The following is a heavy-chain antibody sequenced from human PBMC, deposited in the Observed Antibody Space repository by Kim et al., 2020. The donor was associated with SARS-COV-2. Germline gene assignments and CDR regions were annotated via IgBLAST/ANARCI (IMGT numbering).Heavy chain of an antibody. V-gene: IGHV3-15*01. CDR3: LQLGSFDY. Sequence: GGSLRLSCAASEFTFSNAWMNWVRQAPGKGLEWVGRIKSNADGGTTDYATPVKGRFTISRDESKNRLYLQMNSLKTEDTAIYYCLQLGSFDYWGQGTLVTVSS. CDR2: IKSNADGGTT. D-gene: IGHD1-1*01. J-gene: IGHJ4*02. CDR1: EFTFSNAW.